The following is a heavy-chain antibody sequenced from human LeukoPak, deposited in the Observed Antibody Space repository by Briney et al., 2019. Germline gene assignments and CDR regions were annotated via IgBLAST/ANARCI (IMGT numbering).Heavy chain of an antibody. CDR2: GFYSGSA. V-gene: IGHV4-39*01. CDR3: ARLRGAMTPVTSYFYY. D-gene: IGHD4-17*01. CDR1: GGSISGSSYY. Sequence: SETLSLTCTVSGGSISGSSYYWLWIRQPPGKGLEWIVSGFYSGSAYYNTSLKSRVTISVDTSKNQFSLNLSSVTAADTAVYYCARLRGAMTPVTSYFYYWGQGTLVTVSS. J-gene: IGHJ4*02.